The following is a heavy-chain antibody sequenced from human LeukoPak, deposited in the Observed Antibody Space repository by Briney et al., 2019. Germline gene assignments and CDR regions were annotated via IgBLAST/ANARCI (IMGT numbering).Heavy chain of an antibody. D-gene: IGHD1-26*01. CDR3: ARSGRGTYYYFDL. V-gene: IGHV1-18*01. J-gene: IGHJ4*02. CDR1: GYSFTRYG. Sequence: ASVRVSCKASGYSFTRYGISWVRQASGQGLEWMGWISGSNGNTNYAQKFQGRVTMTTDTSTGTAYMDLRNLRFDDTAVYFCARSGRGTYYYFDLWGQGTLVTVSS. CDR2: ISGSNGNT.